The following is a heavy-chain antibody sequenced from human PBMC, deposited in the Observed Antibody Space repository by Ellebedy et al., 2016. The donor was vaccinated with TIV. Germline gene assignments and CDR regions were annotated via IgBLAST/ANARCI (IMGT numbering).Heavy chain of an antibody. CDR2: ISGSGGST. Sequence: GESLKISXAASGFTFSSYAMSWVRQAPGKGLEWVSAISGSGGSTYYADSVKGRFTISRDNSKNTLYLQMNSLRAEDTAVYYCARVPYDSSGYEYYFDYWGQGTLVTVSS. D-gene: IGHD3-22*01. CDR1: GFTFSSYA. V-gene: IGHV3-23*01. CDR3: ARVPYDSSGYEYYFDY. J-gene: IGHJ4*02.